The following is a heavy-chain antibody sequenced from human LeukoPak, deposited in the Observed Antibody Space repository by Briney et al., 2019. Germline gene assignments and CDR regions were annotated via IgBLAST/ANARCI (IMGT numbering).Heavy chain of an antibody. CDR2: IYYSGSS. Sequence: SETLSLTCNVSGGSISGYHWSWIRQPPGKGLEWLGYIYYSGSSNYNPSLKSRVTMSADTSKNQFSLKLSSVTAADTAVYYCARGYDFWSGYPLDYWGQGTLVTVSS. CDR1: GGSISGYH. V-gene: IGHV4-59*01. J-gene: IGHJ4*02. D-gene: IGHD3-3*01. CDR3: ARGYDFWSGYPLDY.